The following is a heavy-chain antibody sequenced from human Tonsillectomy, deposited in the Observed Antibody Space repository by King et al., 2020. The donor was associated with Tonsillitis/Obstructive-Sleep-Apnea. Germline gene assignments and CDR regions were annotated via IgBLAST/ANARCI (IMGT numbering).Heavy chain of an antibody. CDR2: ISSSSSYT. V-gene: IGHV3-11*06. J-gene: IGHJ5*02. CDR3: ARAGSSQCAWGGKRVGP. D-gene: IGHD3-16*01. Sequence: VQLVESGGGLVKPGGSLRLSCAASGFTFSDYYMNWIRQAPGKGLEWVSYISSSSSYTNYADSVKGRFTISRDNAKNSLYLQMNSLRAEDTAVYYCARAGSSQCAWGGKRVGPWAQGTPVPVSS. CDR1: GFTFSDYY.